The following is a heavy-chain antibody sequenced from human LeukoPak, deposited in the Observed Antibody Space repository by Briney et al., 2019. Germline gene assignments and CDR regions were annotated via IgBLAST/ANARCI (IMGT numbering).Heavy chain of an antibody. D-gene: IGHD3-9*01. CDR1: GGSISSGSYC. Sequence: PSQTLSLTCTVSGGSISSGSYCWSWIRQPAGKGLEWIGHIYSSGSTNYNPSLKSRVTISVDTSKNQFSLKLGSVTAADTAVYYCAKDRVLRYFDWLFDLDYWGQGTLVTVSS. J-gene: IGHJ4*02. V-gene: IGHV4-61*09. CDR3: AKDRVLRYFDWLFDLDY. CDR2: IYSSGST.